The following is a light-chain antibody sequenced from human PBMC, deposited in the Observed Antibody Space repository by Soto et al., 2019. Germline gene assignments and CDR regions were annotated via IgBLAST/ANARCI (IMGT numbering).Light chain of an antibody. Sequence: EIVLTQSPGTLSLSPGERATLSCRASQSVSNSYLAWYQQKPGQAPRLLIYGASSRATGIPDRFSGSGSGTDFTLTISRLEPEDFAVYYCQQYGSPITFGPVTKVDIK. J-gene: IGKJ3*01. CDR3: QQYGSPIT. CDR1: QSVSNSY. V-gene: IGKV3-20*01. CDR2: GAS.